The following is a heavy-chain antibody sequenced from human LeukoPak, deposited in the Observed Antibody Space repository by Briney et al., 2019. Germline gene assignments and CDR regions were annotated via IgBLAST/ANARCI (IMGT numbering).Heavy chain of an antibody. CDR1: GDIVSSNSAA. D-gene: IGHD1/OR15-1a*01. Sequence: SQTLSLTCAISGDIVSSNSAAWNWIRQSPSRGLEWLVRTYYRSKWYNDYAVSVKSRITINPDTSKNQFSLQLNSVTPEDTAVYYCARAEGEHAGYGMDVWGQGTTVTVSS. V-gene: IGHV6-1*01. CDR3: ARAEGEHAGYGMDV. J-gene: IGHJ6*02. CDR2: TYYRSKWYN.